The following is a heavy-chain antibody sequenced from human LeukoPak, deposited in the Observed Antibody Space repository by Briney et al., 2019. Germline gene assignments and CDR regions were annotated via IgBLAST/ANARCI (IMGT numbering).Heavy chain of an antibody. CDR1: GYSFTSYW. D-gene: IGHD2-21*01. J-gene: IGHJ3*02. Sequence: GESLKISCKGSGYSFTSYWIGWVRPMPGKGLEWMGIIYPGDSDTRYSPSFQGQVTISADKSISTAYLQWSSLKASDTAMYYCARRIVVVNDAFDIWGQGTMVTVSS. CDR3: ARRIVVVNDAFDI. V-gene: IGHV5-51*01. CDR2: IYPGDSDT.